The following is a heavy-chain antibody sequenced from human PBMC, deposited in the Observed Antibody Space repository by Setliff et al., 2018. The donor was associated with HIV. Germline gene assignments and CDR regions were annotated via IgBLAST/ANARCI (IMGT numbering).Heavy chain of an antibody. CDR2: FDPKYGGT. Sequence: ASVKVSCKIYGDIFTDHYIHWVKQAPGRGLEWMGRFDPKYGGTTFVQEFQDRVTMSADTSTYTVYMELRSLRSDDTAVYYCGRVPYRSAWFSGGHNPFDVWGQGTMVTVSS. CDR3: GRVPYRSAWFSGGHNPFDV. J-gene: IGHJ3*01. V-gene: IGHV1-69-2*01. CDR1: GDIFTDHY. D-gene: IGHD6-19*01.